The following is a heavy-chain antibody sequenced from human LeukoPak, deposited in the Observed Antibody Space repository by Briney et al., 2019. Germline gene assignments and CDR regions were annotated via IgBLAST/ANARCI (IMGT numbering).Heavy chain of an antibody. J-gene: IGHJ6*02. V-gene: IGHV4-34*01. CDR3: ARGMDLLWFGAARYGMDV. CDR2: ISHSGST. Sequence: PSETLSLTRAVYGGSFSGYYWSWIRQPPGKGLEWIGEISHSGSTNYNPSLKSRVTISVDTSKNQFSLKLSSVTAADTAVYYCARGMDLLWFGAARYGMDVWGQGTTVTVSS. D-gene: IGHD3-10*01. CDR1: GGSFSGYY.